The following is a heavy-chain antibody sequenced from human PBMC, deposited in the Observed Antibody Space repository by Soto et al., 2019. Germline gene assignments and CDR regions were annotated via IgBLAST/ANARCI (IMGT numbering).Heavy chain of an antibody. V-gene: IGHV1-69*01. J-gene: IGHJ4*02. Sequence: QVQLVQSGAEVKKPGSSVKVSCKASGGSFSSYSINWVRQAPGQGLEWMGEIIPIFGTATYAQKFQGRVTITADEHTSTSYMLLSSLRSEDTAVYYCARDGGSHSGGIDYWGQGTRVTVSS. CDR2: IIPIFGTA. D-gene: IGHD1-26*01. CDR1: GGSFSSYS. CDR3: ARDGGSHSGGIDY.